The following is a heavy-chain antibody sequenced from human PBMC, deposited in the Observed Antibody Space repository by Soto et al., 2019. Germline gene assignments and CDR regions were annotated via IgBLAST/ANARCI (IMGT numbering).Heavy chain of an antibody. CDR2: INHSGST. Sequence: QVQLQQWGAGLLKPSETLALTCAVYGGSFSGYYWSWIRQPPGKGLEWIGEINHSGSTTYNPSLKTQIIITVDTYKTEFSLRLSSMTAADTAVYYCAREEVPQWFTKGYYGMDVWGQGTTVTVSS. V-gene: IGHV4-34*01. J-gene: IGHJ6*02. CDR3: AREEVPQWFTKGYYGMDV. D-gene: IGHD2-8*01. CDR1: GGSFSGYY.